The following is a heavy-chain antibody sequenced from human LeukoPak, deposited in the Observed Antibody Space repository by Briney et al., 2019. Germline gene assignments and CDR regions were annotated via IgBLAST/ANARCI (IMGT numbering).Heavy chain of an antibody. J-gene: IGHJ4*02. D-gene: IGHD4-17*01. V-gene: IGHV3-23*01. CDR2: ISGSGGST. Sequence: GGSLRLSCAASGFTFNRNAMSWVRQAPGKGLEWVSAISGSGGSTYYADSVKGRFAISRDNSKNTLYLQMNSLRAEDTAIYYCANPMTTVTTLDYWGQGTLVTVSS. CDR1: GFTFNRNA. CDR3: ANPMTTVTTLDY.